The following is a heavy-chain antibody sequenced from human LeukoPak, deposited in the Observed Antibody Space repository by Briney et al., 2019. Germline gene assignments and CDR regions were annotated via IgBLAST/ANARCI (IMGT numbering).Heavy chain of an antibody. CDR2: IYDSGST. V-gene: IGHV4-30-4*08. CDR1: GGSISSGDYY. D-gene: IGHD6-19*01. J-gene: IGHJ4*02. Sequence: PSETLSLTCTVSGGSISSGDYYWSWIRQPPGKGLEWIGYIYDSGSTNYNPSFKSRVIISVDTSKNQFSLKLSSVTAADTAVYYCARDPRPSSGRRYFDYWGQGTLVTVSS. CDR3: ARDPRPSSGRRYFDY.